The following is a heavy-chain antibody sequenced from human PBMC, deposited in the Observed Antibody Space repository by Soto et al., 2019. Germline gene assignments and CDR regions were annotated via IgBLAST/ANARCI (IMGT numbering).Heavy chain of an antibody. J-gene: IGHJ5*02. CDR2: IYYSGST. V-gene: IGHV4-39*01. D-gene: IGHD3-10*01. CDR1: GGSISSSSYY. CDR3: ARVRGSTARGWFDP. Sequence: SETLSLTCTVSGGSISSSSYYWGWIRQPPGKGLEWIGSIYYSGSTYYNPSLKSRVTISVDTSKNQFSLKLSSVTAADTAVYYYARVRGSTARGWFDPWGQGTLVTVSS.